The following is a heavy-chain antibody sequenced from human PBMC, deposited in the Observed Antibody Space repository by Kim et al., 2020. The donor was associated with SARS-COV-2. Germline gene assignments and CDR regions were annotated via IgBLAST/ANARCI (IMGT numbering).Heavy chain of an antibody. J-gene: IGHJ6*01. CDR3: AVLSGYSSGWYGDDYYG. Sequence: GGSLRLSCAASGFTFDDYAMHWVRQAPGKGLEWVSGISWNSGSIGYADSVKGRFTISRDNAKNSLYLQMNSLRAEDTALYYCAVLSGYSSGWYGDDYYG. D-gene: IGHD6-19*01. V-gene: IGHV3-9*01. CDR2: ISWNSGSI. CDR1: GFTFDDYA.